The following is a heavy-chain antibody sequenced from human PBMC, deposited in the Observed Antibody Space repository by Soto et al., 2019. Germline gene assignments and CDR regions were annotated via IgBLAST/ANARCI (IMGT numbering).Heavy chain of an antibody. D-gene: IGHD1-26*01. J-gene: IGHJ4*02. CDR3: ARGVGSSPPRY. V-gene: IGHV4-59*01. CDR1: GGSISVYY. CDR2: IYDSGSP. Sequence: SETLSLTCTISGGSISVYYWSWILQPPGQALEWIGYIYDSGSPYYNPSLRSRVIISADTSKNQISLKLTSATAADTAVYYCARGVGSSPPRYWGRGTLVTVSS.